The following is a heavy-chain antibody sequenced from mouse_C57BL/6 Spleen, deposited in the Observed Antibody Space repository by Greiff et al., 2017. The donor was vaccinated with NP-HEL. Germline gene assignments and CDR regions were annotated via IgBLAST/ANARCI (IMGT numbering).Heavy chain of an antibody. CDR3: ARTGDYYGPYYYAMDY. D-gene: IGHD1-1*01. CDR2: ISSGSSTI. J-gene: IGHJ4*01. V-gene: IGHV5-17*01. CDR1: GFTFSDYG. Sequence: EVQGVESGGGLVKPGGSLKLSCAASGFTFSDYGMHWVRQAPEKGLEWVAYISSGSSTIYYADTVKGRFTISRDNAKNTLFLQMTSLRSEDTAMYYCARTGDYYGPYYYAMDYWGQGTSVTVSS.